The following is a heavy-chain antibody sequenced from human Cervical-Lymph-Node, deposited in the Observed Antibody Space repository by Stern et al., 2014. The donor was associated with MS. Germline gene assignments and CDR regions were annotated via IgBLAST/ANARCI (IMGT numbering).Heavy chain of an antibody. CDR1: GGSVSSTNW. J-gene: IGHJ2*01. Sequence: QVQLQESGPGLVKPSGTLSLTCAASGGSVSSTNWWSWVRPSPGKGLEWIGNIYHSGSSNYSPSLRSRVSIPQDTPKTPLSLHLTSVTAADTAVYYCARERQQYCNSEGCSYWYFDLWGRGTLVTVSS. CDR2: IYHSGSS. CDR3: ARERQQYCNSEGCSYWYFDL. D-gene: IGHD2/OR15-2a*01. V-gene: IGHV4-4*02.